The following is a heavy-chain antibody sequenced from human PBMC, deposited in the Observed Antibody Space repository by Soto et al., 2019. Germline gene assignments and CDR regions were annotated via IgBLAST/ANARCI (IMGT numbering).Heavy chain of an antibody. CDR3: AKDVAWGGGHPNHAFDV. Sequence: EMKLVESGGGLVQPGRSLRLSCAASGFTFDDYAMHWVRQAPGKGLEWVSSISWNSGVIDYADSVKGRFSISRDSAKNSLFLQMNSLRPEDTALYYCAKDVAWGGGHPNHAFDVWGQGTMVSVSS. D-gene: IGHD3-16*01. J-gene: IGHJ3*01. CDR2: ISWNSGVI. CDR1: GFTFDDYA. V-gene: IGHV3-9*01.